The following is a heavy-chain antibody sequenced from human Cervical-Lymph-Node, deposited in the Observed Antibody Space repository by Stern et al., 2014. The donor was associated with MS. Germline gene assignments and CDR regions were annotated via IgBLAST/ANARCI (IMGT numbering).Heavy chain of an antibody. D-gene: IGHD1-26*01. J-gene: IGHJ6*02. CDR3: ARGELKEGLVRGMDV. CDR1: GGTFSSYA. CDR2: SIPIFGTA. V-gene: IGHV1-69*01. Sequence: QVQLVESGAEVKKPGASGKGSCKASGGTFSSYAISWVRQAPGQGLEWMGGSIPIFGTANYAQQFQGRVTIIADGSTSTAYMGLSSLRSEDTAVYYCARGELKEGLVRGMDVWGQGTTVTVSS.